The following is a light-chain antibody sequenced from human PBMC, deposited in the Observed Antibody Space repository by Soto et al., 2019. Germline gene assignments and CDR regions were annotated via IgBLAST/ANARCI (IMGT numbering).Light chain of an antibody. CDR2: SAS. CDR3: QQYYNWPTYT. V-gene: IGKV3-15*01. J-gene: IGKJ2*01. Sequence: EVVMTQSPATLSVSPGDRATLSCRASQNVDTNVAWYQQKPGQAPRLLVHSASTRATGIPTRFTGIGSGTDFTLTISGLQSDDFAVYYCQQYYNWPTYTFGQGTKLQIK. CDR1: QNVDTN.